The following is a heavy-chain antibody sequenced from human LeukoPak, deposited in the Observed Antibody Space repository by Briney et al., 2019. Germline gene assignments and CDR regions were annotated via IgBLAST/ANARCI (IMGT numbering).Heavy chain of an antibody. CDR1: GYSISSGYY. V-gene: IGHV4-38-2*01. D-gene: IGHD3-3*01. CDR2: ISHGGSA. CDR3: ATSDSGSIFGVVISS. J-gene: IGHJ5*02. Sequence: SETLSLTCAVSGYSISSGYYWGWIRQSPGKGLEWIGSISHGGSAYYTPSLRSRVTMSVDTSKNQFFLKLSSVTAADTAVYYCATSDSGSIFGVVISSWGQGTLVTVSS.